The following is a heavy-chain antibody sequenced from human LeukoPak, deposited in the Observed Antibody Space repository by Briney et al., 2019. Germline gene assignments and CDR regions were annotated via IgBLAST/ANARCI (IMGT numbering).Heavy chain of an antibody. CDR1: GYTFTGYY. V-gene: IGHV1-2*02. CDR2: INPNSGGT. Sequence: ASVKVSCKASGYTFTGYYMHWVRQAPGQGLEWMGWINPNSGGTNYAQKLQGRVTMTTDTSTSTAYMELRSLRSDDTAVYYCARGLQETLAWLKAFSVFDIWGQGTMVTVSS. D-gene: IGHD5-24*01. CDR3: ARGLQETLAWLKAFSVFDI. J-gene: IGHJ3*02.